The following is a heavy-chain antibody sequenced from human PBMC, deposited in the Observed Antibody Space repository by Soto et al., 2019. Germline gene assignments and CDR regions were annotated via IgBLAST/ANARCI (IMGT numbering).Heavy chain of an antibody. J-gene: IGHJ6*02. CDR3: ARTRQLVRHYYYGMDV. V-gene: IGHV4-34*01. D-gene: IGHD6-13*01. Sequence: SETLSLTCAVYGGSFSGYYWSWIRQPPGKGLEWIGEINHSGSTNYNPSLKSRVTISVDTSKNQFSLKLSSVTAADTAVYYCARTRQLVRHYYYGMDVWGQGTTVTVSS. CDR1: GGSFSGYY. CDR2: INHSGST.